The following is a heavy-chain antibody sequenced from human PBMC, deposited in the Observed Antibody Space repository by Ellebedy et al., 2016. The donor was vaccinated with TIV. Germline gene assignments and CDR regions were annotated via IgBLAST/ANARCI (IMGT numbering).Heavy chain of an antibody. CDR2: IYYAGTT. CDR3: ARVGDSTSWYSNDY. J-gene: IGHJ4*02. D-gene: IGHD6-13*01. V-gene: IGHV4-59*01. Sequence: MPSETLSLICTVSAGSFSSYYWSWIRQPPGKGLEWVGYIYYAGTTSYNPSLKSRVTMSIDTSKNQFSLEVTSVTAADTAVYYCARVGDSTSWYSNDYWGQGTLVTVSS. CDR1: AGSFSSYY.